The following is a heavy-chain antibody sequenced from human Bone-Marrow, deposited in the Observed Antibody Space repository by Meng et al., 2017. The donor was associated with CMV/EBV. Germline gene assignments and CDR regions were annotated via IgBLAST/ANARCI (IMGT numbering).Heavy chain of an antibody. CDR1: GYTFTSYY. Sequence: SCKASGYTFTSYYMHWVRQAPGKGLEWVAFIRFDGIDKYYADSVKGRFTISRDNSKNSLYLQMNSLGAEDTAVYYCAKDRAQYCSAGSCYPNWLDPWGQGTLVTVSS. CDR3: AKDRAQYCSAGSCYPNWLDP. J-gene: IGHJ5*02. V-gene: IGHV3-30*02. D-gene: IGHD2-15*01. CDR2: IRFDGIDK.